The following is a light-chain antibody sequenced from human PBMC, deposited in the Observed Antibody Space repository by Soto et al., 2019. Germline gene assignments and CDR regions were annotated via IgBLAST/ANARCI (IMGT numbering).Light chain of an antibody. CDR2: GAS. J-gene: IGKJ4*01. V-gene: IGKV1-39*01. Sequence: DIQMTQSPSSLSASVGDRVTITCRASQSIASFLNWLQLKPGKAPKVLIYGASTLQSGVPSRFSGSVSGTDFTLTISTLQPEDSARYFCQQGYSPLLTFGGGTRVEIK. CDR1: QSIASF. CDR3: QQGYSPLLT.